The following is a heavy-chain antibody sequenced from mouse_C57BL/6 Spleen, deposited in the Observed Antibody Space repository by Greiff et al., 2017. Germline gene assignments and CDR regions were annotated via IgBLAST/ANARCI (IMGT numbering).Heavy chain of an antibody. CDR3: ARRGWYEWFAY. Sequence: QVQLQQPGTELVKPGASVKLSCKASGYTFTSYWMHWVKQRPGQGLEWIGNINPSDGGTNYNEQFKSKATLTVDTSSSTAYMQLSSLTSADSAVFDCARRGWYEWFAYWGQGTLVTVSA. V-gene: IGHV1-53*01. CDR2: INPSDGGT. CDR1: GYTFTSYW. D-gene: IGHD1-1*02. J-gene: IGHJ3*01.